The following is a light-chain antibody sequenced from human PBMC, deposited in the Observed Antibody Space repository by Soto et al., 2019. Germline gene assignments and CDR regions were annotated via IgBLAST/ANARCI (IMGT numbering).Light chain of an antibody. CDR3: SSYRGSSNVV. V-gene: IGLV2-14*01. J-gene: IGLJ2*01. CDR2: GVS. CDR1: SSDVGGYNY. Sequence: QSVLTQPASVSGSPGQSITISCTGTSSDVGGYNYVSWYQQHPGKAPKLIIYGVSNRPSGVSNRFSGSKSGNTASLTISGLQAEDEADYYCSSYRGSSNVVFGGGTKLTVL.